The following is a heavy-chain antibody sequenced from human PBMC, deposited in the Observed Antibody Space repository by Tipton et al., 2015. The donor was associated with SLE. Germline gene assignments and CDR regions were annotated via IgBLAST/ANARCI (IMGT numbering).Heavy chain of an antibody. D-gene: IGHD6-19*01. CDR3: VRQDCSGIACSQPF. V-gene: IGHV3-73*01. CDR2: INYKRNKYTT. Sequence: SLRLSCAASGFIFSDSIIHWVRQAFGKGLEWVGFINYKRNKYTTLYAASVKGRFAISRDDSENTAFLQMNSLKSEDTAVYYCVRQDCSGIACSQPFWGQGTLVAVSS. J-gene: IGHJ4*02. CDR1: GFIFSDSI.